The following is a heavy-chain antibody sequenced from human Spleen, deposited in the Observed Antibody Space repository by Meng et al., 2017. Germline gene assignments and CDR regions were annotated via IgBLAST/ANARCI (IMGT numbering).Heavy chain of an antibody. J-gene: IGHJ6*02. CDR1: GGSISSYY. V-gene: IGHV4-59*01. CDR3: AGLRFWSGYYNSRKFYYGMDV. Sequence: SETLSLTCTVSGGSISSYYWSWIRQPPGKGLEWIGYIYYSGSTNYNPSLKSRVTISVDTSKNQFSLKLSSVTTADTAMYYCAGLRFWSGYYNSRKFYYGMDVWGLGTTVTVSS. D-gene: IGHD3-3*01. CDR2: IYYSGST.